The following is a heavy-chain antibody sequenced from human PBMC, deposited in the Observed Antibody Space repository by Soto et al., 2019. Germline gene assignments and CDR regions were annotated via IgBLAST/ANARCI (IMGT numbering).Heavy chain of an antibody. CDR1: GFTFKSHA. V-gene: IGHV3-23*01. D-gene: IGHD6-19*01. J-gene: IGHJ4*02. Sequence: EVQVLESGGGLVQPGGSLRLSCAASGFTFKSHAMSWVRQAPGTGLEWVSSISGSGASTYYVDSVKGRFTISRDNSKNTWYLQMDSLRAGDTVVYYCVDGVLYSSEPSFDYWGQGTLVTVSS. CDR3: VDGVLYSSEPSFDY. CDR2: ISGSGAST.